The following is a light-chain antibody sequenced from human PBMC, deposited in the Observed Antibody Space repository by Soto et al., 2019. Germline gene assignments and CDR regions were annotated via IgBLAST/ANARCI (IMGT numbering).Light chain of an antibody. Sequence: EIVWTQSPGTLSLSPGERATLSCRASKSVSSSYLAWYQQKPGQAPRLLIYGASSRATGIPDRFSGCGSGTDFTLTISRLEPEDFAVYYCQQYGSSPPYTFGQGTKLEIK. J-gene: IGKJ2*01. CDR1: KSVSSSY. CDR3: QQYGSSPPYT. V-gene: IGKV3-20*01. CDR2: GAS.